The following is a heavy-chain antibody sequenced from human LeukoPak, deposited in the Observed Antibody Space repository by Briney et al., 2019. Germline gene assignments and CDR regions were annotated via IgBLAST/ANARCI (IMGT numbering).Heavy chain of an antibody. Sequence: PSETLSLTCTVSGGSISSGAYYWSWIRQTAGKGLEWIGRVYASGNSNSNPPLKSRVTISMNTSKNQFSLRLTSVTAADTAVYYCARALDNMLTGYAFDIWGQGAMVTVSS. D-gene: IGHD3-9*01. J-gene: IGHJ3*02. V-gene: IGHV4-61*02. CDR3: ARALDNMLTGYAFDI. CDR2: VYASGNS. CDR1: GGSISSGAYY.